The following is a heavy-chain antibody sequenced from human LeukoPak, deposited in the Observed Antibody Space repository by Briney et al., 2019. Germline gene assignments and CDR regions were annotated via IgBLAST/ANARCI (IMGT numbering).Heavy chain of an antibody. CDR3: AREPAAADFGYYYYYMDV. V-gene: IGHV1-2*02. Sequence: ASVKVSCKASGYTFTGYYMHWVRQAPGQGLEWMGWINPNSGGTNYAQKFQGRVTMTRDTSISTAYMELSRLRSDDTAVYYCAREPAAADFGYYYYYMDVWGKGTTVTVSS. CDR1: GYTFTGYY. CDR2: INPNSGGT. D-gene: IGHD6-13*01. J-gene: IGHJ6*03.